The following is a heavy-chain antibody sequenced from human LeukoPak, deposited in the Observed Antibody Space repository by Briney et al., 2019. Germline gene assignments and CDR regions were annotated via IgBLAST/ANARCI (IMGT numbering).Heavy chain of an antibody. CDR2: INFSGSTI. D-gene: IGHD2/OR15-2a*01. Sequence: PGGSLRLSCTTSSFSFSDFDMNWVRQAPGKGLECISYINFSGSTITYADSVKGRFIISRDNAKNSLYLQLNSLRAEDTAVYYCARENPYADFWGQGTLVTVSS. CDR1: SFSFSDFD. CDR3: ARENPYADF. V-gene: IGHV3-48*03. J-gene: IGHJ4*02.